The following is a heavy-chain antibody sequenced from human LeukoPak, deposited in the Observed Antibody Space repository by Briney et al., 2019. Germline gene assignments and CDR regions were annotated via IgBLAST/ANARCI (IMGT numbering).Heavy chain of an antibody. CDR1: GFTFSSYA. CDR3: ARDDYGDSYFDY. Sequence: GGSLRLSCAASGFTFSSYAMHWVRQAPGKGLEWVAVISYDGSNKYYADSVKGRFTISRDNSKNTLYLQMNSLRAEDTAVYYCARDDYGDSYFDYWGQGTLVTVSS. CDR2: ISYDGSNK. J-gene: IGHJ4*02. V-gene: IGHV3-30-3*01. D-gene: IGHD4-17*01.